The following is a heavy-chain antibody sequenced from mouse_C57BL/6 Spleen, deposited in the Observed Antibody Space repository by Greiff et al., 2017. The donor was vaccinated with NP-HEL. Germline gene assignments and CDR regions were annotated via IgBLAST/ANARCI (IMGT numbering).Heavy chain of an antibody. Sequence: VQLQQPGAELVMPGASVKLSCKASGYTFTSYWMHWVKQRPGQGLEWIGEIDPSDSYTNYNQKFKGKSTLTVDKSSSTAYMQLSSLTSEDSAVYYCASRGGYGSFDYWGQGTTLTVSS. J-gene: IGHJ2*01. CDR1: GYTFTSYW. CDR2: IDPSDSYT. V-gene: IGHV1-69*01. D-gene: IGHD1-1*01. CDR3: ASRGGYGSFDY.